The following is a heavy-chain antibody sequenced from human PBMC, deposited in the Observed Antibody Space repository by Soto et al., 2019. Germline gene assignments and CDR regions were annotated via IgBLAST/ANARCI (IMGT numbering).Heavy chain of an antibody. D-gene: IGHD2-15*01. V-gene: IGHV3-23*01. CDR3: AKVASIVVVVAATDFDY. CDR2: ISGSGGST. J-gene: IGHJ4*02. Sequence: GGSLRLSCAASGFTFSSYAMSWVRQAPGKGLEWVSAISGSGGSTYYADSVKGRFTISRDNSKNTLYLQMNSLRAEDTAVYYCAKVASIVVVVAATDFDYWGQGTLVTSPQ. CDR1: GFTFSSYA.